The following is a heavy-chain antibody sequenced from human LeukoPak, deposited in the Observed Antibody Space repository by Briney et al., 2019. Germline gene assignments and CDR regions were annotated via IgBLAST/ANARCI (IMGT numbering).Heavy chain of an antibody. CDR1: GYTFTSYG. V-gene: IGHV1-18*01. CDR3: ARDGALEEVSWYYYYGMDV. Sequence: ASVKVSCKASGYTFTSYGISWVRQAPGQGLEWMGWISAYNGNTNYAQKLQGRVTMITDTSTSTAYMELRSLRSDDTAVYYCARDGALEEVSWYYYYGMDVWGQGTTVTVSS. CDR2: ISAYNGNT. J-gene: IGHJ6*02. D-gene: IGHD3-3*01.